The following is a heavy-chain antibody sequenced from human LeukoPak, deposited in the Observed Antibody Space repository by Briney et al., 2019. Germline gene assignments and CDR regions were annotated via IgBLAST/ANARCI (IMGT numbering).Heavy chain of an antibody. J-gene: IGHJ5*02. V-gene: IGHV4-39*01. CDR3: ARGLLRGGSGAYRINWFDP. Sequence: SETLSLTCTVSGGSISSSSYYWGWVRQPPGKGLEWIGSIYYSGSTYYNPSLKSRVTISVDTSKNQFSLKLSSVTAADTAVYYCARGLLRGGSGAYRINWFDPWGQGTLVTVSS. CDR2: IYYSGST. D-gene: IGHD3-10*01. CDR1: GGSISSSSYY.